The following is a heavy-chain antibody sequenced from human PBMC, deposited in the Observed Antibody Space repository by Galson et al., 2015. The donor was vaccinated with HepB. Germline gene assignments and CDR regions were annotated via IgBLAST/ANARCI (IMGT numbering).Heavy chain of an antibody. V-gene: IGHV1-69*10. CDR1: GGTFSSYS. CDR3: AKPKGYSSSWFFLDYFDY. J-gene: IGHJ4*02. CDR2: IIPPFGIT. Sequence: SVKVSCKASGGTFSSYSISWVRQAPGQGLEWMGGIIPPFGITNYAQQFQGRVTITADTSTTTAYMELTSLRSEDTAVYYCAKPKGYSSSWFFLDYFDYWGQGTLVSVSS. D-gene: IGHD6-13*01.